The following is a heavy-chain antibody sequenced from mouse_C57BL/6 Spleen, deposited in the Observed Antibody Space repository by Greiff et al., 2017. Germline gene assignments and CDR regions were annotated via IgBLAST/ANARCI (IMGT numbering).Heavy chain of an antibody. CDR3: ARGYDGYYGWYFDV. CDR2: IYWDDDK. Sequence: VKLMESGPGILQSSQTLSLTCSFSGFSLSTSGMGVSWIRQPSGKGLEWLAHIYWDDDKRYNPSLKSRLTISKDTSRNQVFLKITSVDTADTATYYCARGYDGYYGWYFDVWGTGTTVTVSS. J-gene: IGHJ1*03. V-gene: IGHV8-12*01. CDR1: GFSLSTSGMG. D-gene: IGHD2-3*01.